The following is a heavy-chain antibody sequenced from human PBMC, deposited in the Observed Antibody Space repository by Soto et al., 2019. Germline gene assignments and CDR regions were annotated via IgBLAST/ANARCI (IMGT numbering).Heavy chain of an antibody. CDR2: VSGSASTS. J-gene: IGHJ4*02. D-gene: IGHD2-8*01. CDR3: AKSNWAGATDY. Sequence: GSLRLSCAASGFTFNNYAMNWFRQAPGKGLEWVSTVSGSASTSYSADSVKGRFIISRDNSKSSLYLQMNSLRAEDTAVYYCAKSNWAGATDYWGQGTLVTVAS. V-gene: IGHV3-23*01. CDR1: GFTFNNYA.